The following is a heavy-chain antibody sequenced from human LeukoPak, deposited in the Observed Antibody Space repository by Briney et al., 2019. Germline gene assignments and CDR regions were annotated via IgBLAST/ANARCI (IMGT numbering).Heavy chain of an antibody. CDR3: ARRFSTYYDFWSGYSPFDY. J-gene: IGHJ4*02. V-gene: IGHV3-21*01. Sequence: GGSLRLSCAASGFTFSSYSMNWVRQAPGKGLEWVSSIISSSSYIYYADSVKGRFTISRDNAKNSLYLQMNSLRAEDTAVYYCARRFSTYYDFWSGYSPFDYWGQGTLVTVSS. CDR2: IISSSSYI. CDR1: GFTFSSYS. D-gene: IGHD3-3*01.